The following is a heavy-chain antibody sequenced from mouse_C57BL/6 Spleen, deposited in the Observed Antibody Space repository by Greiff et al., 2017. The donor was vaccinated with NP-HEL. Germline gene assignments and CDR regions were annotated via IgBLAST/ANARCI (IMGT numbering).Heavy chain of an antibody. D-gene: IGHD1-1*02. Sequence: QVQLQQSGPELVKPGASVKISCKASGYAFSSSWMNWVKQRPGKGLEWIGRIYPGDGDTNYNGKFKGKATLTADKSSSTAYMQLSSLTSEDSAVYFCARVHYSLYFDYWGQGTTLTVSS. V-gene: IGHV1-82*01. CDR2: IYPGDGDT. CDR1: GYAFSSSW. CDR3: ARVHYSLYFDY. J-gene: IGHJ2*01.